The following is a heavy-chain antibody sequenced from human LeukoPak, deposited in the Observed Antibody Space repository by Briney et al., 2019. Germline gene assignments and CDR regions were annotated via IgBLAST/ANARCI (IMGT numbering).Heavy chain of an antibody. CDR1: GFTFSSYS. CDR2: ISSSSSTI. CDR3: ARDEPYYYDSSGYYS. J-gene: IGHJ4*02. Sequence: GGSLRLYCAASGFTFSSYSMNWVRQAPGKGLEWVSYISSSSSTIYYADSVKGRFTISRDNAKNSLYLQMNSLRAEDTAVYYCARDEPYYYDSSGYYSWGQGTLVTVSS. V-gene: IGHV3-48*04. D-gene: IGHD3-22*01.